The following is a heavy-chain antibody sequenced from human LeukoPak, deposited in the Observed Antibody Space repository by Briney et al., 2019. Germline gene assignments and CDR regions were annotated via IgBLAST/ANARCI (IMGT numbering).Heavy chain of an antibody. J-gene: IGHJ5*02. D-gene: IGHD2-2*01. CDR1: GFTFSSYG. Sequence: PGGSLRLSCAASGFTFSSYGMHWVCQAPGKGLEWVAVISYDGSNKYYADSVKGRFTISRDNSKNTLYLQMNSLRAEDTAVYYCAKDLSRGYCSSTSCYNWFDPWGQGTLVTVSS. CDR3: AKDLSRGYCSSTSCYNWFDP. V-gene: IGHV3-30*18. CDR2: ISYDGSNK.